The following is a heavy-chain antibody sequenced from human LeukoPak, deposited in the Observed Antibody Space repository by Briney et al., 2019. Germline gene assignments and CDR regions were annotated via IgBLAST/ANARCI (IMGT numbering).Heavy chain of an antibody. CDR2: IKPDGSAT. CDR3: VRGGSMDV. J-gene: IGHJ6*01. CDR1: GFTFSSEW. V-gene: IGHV3-7*05. Sequence: GGSLRLSCGASGFTFSSEWLSWVRQAPGEGLEWVAIIKPDGSATSYVDSVKGRFTISRDNAKNLLSLQMNSLRVEDTAVYYCVRGGSMDVWGQGTAVTASS.